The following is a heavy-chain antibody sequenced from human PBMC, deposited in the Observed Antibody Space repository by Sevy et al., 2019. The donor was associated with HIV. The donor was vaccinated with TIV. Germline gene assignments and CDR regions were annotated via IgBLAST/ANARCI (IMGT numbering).Heavy chain of an antibody. V-gene: IGHV1-24*01. J-gene: IGHJ4*02. D-gene: IGHD3-22*01. CDR2: FDPEDGRT. CDR3: ATTKDYYDSSGYPFDY. CDR1: GYTLTDFS. Sequence: ASVKVSCKLSGYTLTDFSMHWVRQAPGKGLEWVATFDPEDGRTIYAQKFHGRVTMTEDTSTDTAYMELNSLRSDDMAVYYCATTKDYYDSSGYPFDYWGQGTQVTVSS.